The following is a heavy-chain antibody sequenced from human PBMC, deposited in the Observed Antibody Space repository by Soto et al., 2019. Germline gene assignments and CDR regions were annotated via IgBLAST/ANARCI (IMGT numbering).Heavy chain of an antibody. CDR3: ARHSLALRKNNWFDP. D-gene: IGHD3-3*02. V-gene: IGHV4-39*01. CDR2: IFYLGSS. Sequence: KASETLSLTCTVSGDSIISSDFYWGWVRQPPGKGLEWIGSIFYLGSSYYNPSLKSRVTMSVDTSKNQFSLSLRSVTAADTALYFCARHSLALRKNNWFDPWGQGIMVTVSS. J-gene: IGHJ5*02. CDR1: GDSIISSDFY.